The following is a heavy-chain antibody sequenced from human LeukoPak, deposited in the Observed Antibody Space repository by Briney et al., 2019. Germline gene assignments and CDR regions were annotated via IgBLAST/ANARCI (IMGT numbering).Heavy chain of an antibody. Sequence: GGSLRLSCAASGFTFSSYAMSWVRQAPGKGLEWVSAISGSGGSTYYADSVKGRFTISRDNSKNTLYLQMNSLRAEDTAVYYCAKDKHICGGDCPYYFDYWGQGTLVTVSS. J-gene: IGHJ4*02. D-gene: IGHD2-21*01. CDR1: GFTFSSYA. CDR2: ISGSGGST. CDR3: AKDKHICGGDCPYYFDY. V-gene: IGHV3-23*01.